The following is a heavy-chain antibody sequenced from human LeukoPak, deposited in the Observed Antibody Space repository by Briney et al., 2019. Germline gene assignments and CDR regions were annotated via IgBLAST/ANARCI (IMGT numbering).Heavy chain of an antibody. Sequence: GGSLRLSCAASGFTFSSYAMHWVRQAPGKGLEYVSAISSNGGSTYYANSVKGRFTISRDNSKNTLYLQMGSLRAEDMAVYYCASGEQLSIDYWGQGTLVTVSS. CDR3: ASGEQLSIDY. V-gene: IGHV3-64*01. CDR2: ISSNGGST. D-gene: IGHD6-6*01. J-gene: IGHJ4*02. CDR1: GFTFSSYA.